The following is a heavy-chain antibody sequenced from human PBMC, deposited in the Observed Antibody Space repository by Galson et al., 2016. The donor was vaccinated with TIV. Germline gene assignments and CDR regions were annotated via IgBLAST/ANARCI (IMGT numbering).Heavy chain of an antibody. J-gene: IGHJ4*02. D-gene: IGHD3-9*01. V-gene: IGHV5-51*01. CDR3: ASARPELRYFDWQRPYFFDY. Sequence: QSGAEVTKPGESLKISCKASGYSFTSFWIGWVRQMPGKGLEWMGVIYPGGSYTTYSPSFQGQVTISADKSSNTAYLQWSSLMASDTAMYFGASARPELRYFDWQRPYFFDYWGRGSLVTVSS. CDR1: GYSFTSFW. CDR2: IYPGGSYT.